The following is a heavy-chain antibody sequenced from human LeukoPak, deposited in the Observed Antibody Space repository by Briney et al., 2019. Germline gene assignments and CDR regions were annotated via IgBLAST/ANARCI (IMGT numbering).Heavy chain of an antibody. CDR1: GFTFSDYW. CDR3: AKDAAVGSSGYYYVPPLYYFHY. CDR2: IKDDGSET. V-gene: IGHV3-7*01. D-gene: IGHD3-22*01. Sequence: GGSLRLSCAASGFTFSDYWMTWVRQARRKGLQWVANIKDDGSETYYVDSVKGRFTISRDNAKNSLYLQMNSLRAEDTAVYYCAKDAAVGSSGYYYVPPLYYFHYWGQGTLVTVSS. J-gene: IGHJ4*02.